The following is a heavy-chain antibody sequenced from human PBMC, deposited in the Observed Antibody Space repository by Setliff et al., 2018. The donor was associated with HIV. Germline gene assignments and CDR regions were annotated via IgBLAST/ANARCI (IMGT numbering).Heavy chain of an antibody. CDR2: IHAGNGYT. CDR3: ARGKVLRGNILYY. V-gene: IGHV1-3*01. CDR1: GYTFTSYA. D-gene: IGHD2-8*01. Sequence: PRASVKVSCKASGYTFTSYAMHWVRQAPGQRLEWMGWIHAGNGYTKYSQKFQGRVTFTRNTSISTAYMDLSSLRSEDTAVYYCARGKVLRGNILYYWGQGTLVTVSS. J-gene: IGHJ4*02.